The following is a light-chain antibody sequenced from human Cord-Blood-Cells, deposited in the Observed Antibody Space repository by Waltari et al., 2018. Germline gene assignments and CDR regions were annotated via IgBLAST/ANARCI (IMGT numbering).Light chain of an antibody. V-gene: IGKV1-5*01. CDR1: QSISSW. Sequence: DIQMTQSPSTLSASVGDRVTITCRASQSISSWLAWYQQKPGKAPKLLSCDASSLESGVPSRFSGSGSGTEFTLTISSLQPDDFATYYCQQYNSYSPYTFGQGTKLEIK. CDR2: DAS. CDR3: QQYNSYSPYT. J-gene: IGKJ2*01.